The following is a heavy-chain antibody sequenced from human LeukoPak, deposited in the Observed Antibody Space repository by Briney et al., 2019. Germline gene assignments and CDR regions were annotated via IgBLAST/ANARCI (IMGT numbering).Heavy chain of an antibody. Sequence: SETLSLTCTVSGGSISSYYWSWIRQPPGKGLEWIGYIYYSGSTNYNPSLKGRVTISVDTSKNQFSLKLSSVTAADTAVYYCAGHYGDPLFDYWGQGTLVTVSS. CDR3: AGHYGDPLFDY. CDR1: GGSISSYY. CDR2: IYYSGST. V-gene: IGHV4-59*01. D-gene: IGHD4-17*01. J-gene: IGHJ4*02.